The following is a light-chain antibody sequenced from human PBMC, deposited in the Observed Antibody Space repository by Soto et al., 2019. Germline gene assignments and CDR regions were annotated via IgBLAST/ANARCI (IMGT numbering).Light chain of an antibody. CDR1: QSVSSY. V-gene: IGKV3-11*01. Sequence: EIVLTQSPDTLSLAPGERDTLSCRASQSVSSYFAWYQQKPCQAPRLLIYDAANKATGIPARFSGSGSGTDCTLTITSLEPEDFAVYYCQQRTNWPLTFGGGTKVEIK. J-gene: IGKJ4*01. CDR3: QQRTNWPLT. CDR2: DAA.